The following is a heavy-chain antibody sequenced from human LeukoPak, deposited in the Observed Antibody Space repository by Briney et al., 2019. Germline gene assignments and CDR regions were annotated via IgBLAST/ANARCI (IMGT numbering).Heavy chain of an antibody. CDR3: ARRTVVRGVIIISKYYFDY. D-gene: IGHD3-10*01. V-gene: IGHV4-34*01. CDR2: INHSGST. CDR1: GGSFSGYY. Sequence: PSETLSLTCAVYGGSFSGYYWSWIRQPPGKGLEWIGEINHSGSTNYNPSLKSRVTISVDTSKNQFSLKLSSVTAADTAVYYCARRTVVRGVIIISKYYFDYWGQGTLVTVSS. J-gene: IGHJ4*02.